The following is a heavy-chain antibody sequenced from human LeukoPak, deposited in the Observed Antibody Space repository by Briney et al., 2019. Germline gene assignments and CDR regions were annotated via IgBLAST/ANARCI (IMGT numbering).Heavy chain of an antibody. CDR2: ISWNSGSI. V-gene: IGHV3-9*01. J-gene: IGHJ4*02. Sequence: GGSLRLSCAASGFTFDDYAMHWVRQAPRKGLEWVSGISWNSGSIGYADPVKGRFTISRDNAKNSLYLQMNSLRAEDTALYYCAKGSHVDTAMVPFDYWGQGTLATVSS. CDR1: GFTFDDYA. D-gene: IGHD5-18*01. CDR3: AKGSHVDTAMVPFDY.